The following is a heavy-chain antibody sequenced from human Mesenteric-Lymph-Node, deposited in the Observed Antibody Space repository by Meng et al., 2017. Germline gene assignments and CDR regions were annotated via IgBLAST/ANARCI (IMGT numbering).Heavy chain of an antibody. D-gene: IGHD6-19*01. CDR1: GFTFSSYG. J-gene: IGHJ4*02. Sequence: GESLKISCAASGFTFSSYGMYWVRQAPGKGLEWVAFISYDESNKYYADSVKGRFTISRDNSKNTLYLQMNSLRAEDTAVYYCARGSAVAGFHFDYWGQGTLVTVSS. CDR3: ARGSAVAGFHFDY. CDR2: ISYDESNK. V-gene: IGHV3-30*01.